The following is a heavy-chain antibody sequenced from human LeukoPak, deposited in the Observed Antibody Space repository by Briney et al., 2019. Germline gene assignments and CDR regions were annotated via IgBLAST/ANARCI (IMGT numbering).Heavy chain of an antibody. CDR1: GFTFDDYG. CDR2: INWNGGST. J-gene: IGHJ4*02. Sequence: GGSLRLSCAASGFTFDDYGMSWVRQAPGNGLEWVSGINWNGGSTGYADSVKGRFTISRDNAKNSLYLQMNSLRAEDTAVYYCARSSRELGGYAPWELMPPFDYWGQGTLVTVSS. CDR3: ARSSRELGGYAPWELMPPFDY. D-gene: IGHD1-7*01. V-gene: IGHV3-20*04.